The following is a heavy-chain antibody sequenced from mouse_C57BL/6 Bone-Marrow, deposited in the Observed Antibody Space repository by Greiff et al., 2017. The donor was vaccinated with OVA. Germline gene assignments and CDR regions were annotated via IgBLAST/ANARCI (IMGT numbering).Heavy chain of an antibody. J-gene: IGHJ2*01. V-gene: IGHV1-64*01. D-gene: IGHD1-1*01. Sequence: QVQLQQSGAELVKPGASVKLSCKASGYTFTSYWMHWVKQRPGQGLEWIGMIHPNSGSTNYNEKFKSKATLTVDKSSSTAYMQLSSLTSEDSAVYYCARDTTVVGDYFDYWGQGTTLTVSS. CDR2: IHPNSGST. CDR1: GYTFTSYW. CDR3: ARDTTVVGDYFDY.